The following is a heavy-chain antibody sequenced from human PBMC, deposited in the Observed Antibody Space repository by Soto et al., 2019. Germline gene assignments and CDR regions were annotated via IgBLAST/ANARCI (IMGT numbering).Heavy chain of an antibody. V-gene: IGHV4-34*01. Sequence: SETLSLTCAAYGGSFSGYYWSWIRQPPGKGLEWIGEINHSGSTNYNPSLKSRVTISVDTSKNQFSLKLSSVTAADTAVYYCARGRYSSSWYYYYYYGMDVWGQGTTVTVSS. CDR3: ARGRYSSSWYYYYYYGMDV. CDR2: INHSGST. CDR1: GGSFSGYY. J-gene: IGHJ6*02. D-gene: IGHD6-13*01.